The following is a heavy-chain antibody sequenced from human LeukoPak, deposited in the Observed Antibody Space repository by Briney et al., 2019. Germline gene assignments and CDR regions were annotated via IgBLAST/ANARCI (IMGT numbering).Heavy chain of an antibody. J-gene: IGHJ3*02. Sequence: GGSLRLSCAASGFTFSSYAMHWVRQAPGKGLEWVAVISYDGSNKYYADSVKGRFTISRDNSENTLYLQMNSLRAEDTAVYYCARDRYQLLYSAFDIWGQGTMVTVSS. CDR1: GFTFSSYA. CDR2: ISYDGSNK. CDR3: ARDRYQLLYSAFDI. D-gene: IGHD2-2*02. V-gene: IGHV3-30-3*01.